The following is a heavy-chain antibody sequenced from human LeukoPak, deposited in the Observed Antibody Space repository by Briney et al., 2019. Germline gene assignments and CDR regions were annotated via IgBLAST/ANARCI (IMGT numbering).Heavy chain of an antibody. V-gene: IGHV3-73*01. D-gene: IGHD6-13*01. J-gene: IGHJ5*02. CDR3: TSSSSYNWFDP. Sequence: GGSPRLSCAASGFTFSDSAMHWVRQASGKGLEWVGRVRTKANSYATAYAASVKGRFTISRDDSKNTAYLEMNSLKTEDTGVYYCTSSSSYNWFDPWGQGTLVTVSS. CDR2: VRTKANSYAT. CDR1: GFTFSDSA.